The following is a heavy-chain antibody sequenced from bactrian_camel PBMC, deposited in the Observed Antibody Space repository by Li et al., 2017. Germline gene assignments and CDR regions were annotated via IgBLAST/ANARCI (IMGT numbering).Heavy chain of an antibody. J-gene: IGHJ4*01. Sequence: VQLVESGGGLVQPGGSLRLSCTSSLFSYPYMTWVRQGPGKGLEWVSGISGGGMTYYADSMKGRFTISRDNAKKTVDLQMTSLKPEDTAMYYCAARRPGSRAALDESNYNSWGQGTQVTVS. V-gene: IGHV3S40*01. CDR3: AARRPGSRAALDESNYNS. CDR2: ISGGGMT. CDR1: LFSYPY. D-gene: IGHD5*01.